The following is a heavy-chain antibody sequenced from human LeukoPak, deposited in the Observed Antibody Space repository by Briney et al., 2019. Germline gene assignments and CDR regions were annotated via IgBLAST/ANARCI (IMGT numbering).Heavy chain of an antibody. CDR2: FDPEDGET. CDR1: GYTLTELS. J-gene: IGHJ1*01. V-gene: IGHV1-24*01. CDR3: ATHQPWFVGTTGRYFQH. D-gene: IGHD3-10*01. Sequence: VKVSCKVSGYTLTELSMHWVRQAPGKGLEWMGGFDPEDGETIYAQKFQGRVTMTEDTSTDTAYMELSSLRSEDTAVYYCATHQPWFVGTTGRYFQHWGQGTLVTVSS.